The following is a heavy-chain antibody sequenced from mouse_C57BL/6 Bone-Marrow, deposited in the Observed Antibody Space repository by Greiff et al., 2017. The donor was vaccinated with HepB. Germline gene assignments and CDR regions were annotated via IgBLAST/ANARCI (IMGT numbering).Heavy chain of an antibody. D-gene: IGHD1-1*01. CDR1: GYTFTSYG. CDR2: IYPRSGNT. CDR3: ARRAITTVVAHFDY. Sequence: QVQLKESGAELARPGASVKLSCKASGYTFTSYGISWVKQRTGQGLEWIGEIYPRSGNTYYNEKFKGKATLTADKSSSTAYMELRSLTSEDSAVYFCARRAITTVVAHFDYWGQGTTLTVSS. V-gene: IGHV1-81*01. J-gene: IGHJ2*01.